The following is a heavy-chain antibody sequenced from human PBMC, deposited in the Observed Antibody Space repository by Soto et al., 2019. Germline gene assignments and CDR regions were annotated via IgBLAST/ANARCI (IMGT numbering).Heavy chain of an antibody. CDR3: ARETGYGDDDRNDY. CDR1: GFTFSDYY. J-gene: IGHJ4*02. CDR2: ISSSSSYT. D-gene: IGHD4-17*01. V-gene: IGHV3-11*06. Sequence: PGVALRLSCAPSGFTFSDYYMSWIRQAPGKGLEWVSYISSSSSYTNYADSVKGRFTISRDNAKNSLYLQMNSLRAEDTAVYYCARETGYGDDDRNDYWGQGPLVTVSS.